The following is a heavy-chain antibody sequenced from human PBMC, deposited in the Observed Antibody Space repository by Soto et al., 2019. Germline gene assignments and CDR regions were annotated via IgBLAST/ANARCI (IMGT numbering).Heavy chain of an antibody. CDR2: IRQDARVI. J-gene: IGHJ3*02. Sequence: EVQLVESGGDLVQPGGSLRLSCAASGFTFSTYWMTWVRQAPGRGLEWVANIRQDARVIHYADSVEGRFTISRDNATKSLYLQMSSLRAEDTAVYFCARDLSPADGNLFYEAFDIWGQGTVVTVSS. CDR1: GFTFSTYW. D-gene: IGHD2-2*01. V-gene: IGHV3-7*01. CDR3: ARDLSPADGNLFYEAFDI.